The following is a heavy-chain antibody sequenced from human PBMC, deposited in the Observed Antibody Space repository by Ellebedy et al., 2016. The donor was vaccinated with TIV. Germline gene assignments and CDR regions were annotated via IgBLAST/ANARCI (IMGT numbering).Heavy chain of an antibody. CDR2: INHSGST. CDR3: ARSGWYAECFQH. J-gene: IGHJ1*01. D-gene: IGHD2-15*01. V-gene: IGHV4-34*01. Sequence: SETLSLXCAVYGGSFSGYYWSWIRQPPGKGLEWIGEINHSGSTNYNPSLKSRVTISVDTSKNQFSLKLSSVTAADTAVYYCARSGWYAECFQHWGQGTLVSVSS. CDR1: GGSFSGYY.